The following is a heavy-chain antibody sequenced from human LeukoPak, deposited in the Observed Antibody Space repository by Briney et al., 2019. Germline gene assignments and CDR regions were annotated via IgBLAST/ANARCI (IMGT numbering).Heavy chain of an antibody. D-gene: IGHD2-2*02. J-gene: IGHJ4*02. Sequence: GGSLRLSXAASGFTFGSYAMHWVRQAPGKGLEYVSAISSNGGSTYYANSVKGRFTISRDNSKNTLYLQMGSLRAEDMAVYYCARAGYCSSTSCYNFDYWGQGTLVTVSS. V-gene: IGHV3-64*01. CDR2: ISSNGGST. CDR3: ARAGYCSSTSCYNFDY. CDR1: GFTFGSYA.